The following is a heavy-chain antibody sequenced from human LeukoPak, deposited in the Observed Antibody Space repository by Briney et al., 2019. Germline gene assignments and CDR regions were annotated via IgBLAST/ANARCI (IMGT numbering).Heavy chain of an antibody. D-gene: IGHD1-1*01. Sequence: PSETLSLTCTVSGGSISSYYWSWIRQPPGKGLEWIGYIYYSGSTNYNPSLKSRVTTSLDTSKNQFSLKLSSVAAADTAVYYCASQKSTGDSDYWGQGTLVIVSS. CDR2: IYYSGST. J-gene: IGHJ4*02. CDR3: ASQKSTGDSDY. CDR1: GGSISSYY. V-gene: IGHV4-59*08.